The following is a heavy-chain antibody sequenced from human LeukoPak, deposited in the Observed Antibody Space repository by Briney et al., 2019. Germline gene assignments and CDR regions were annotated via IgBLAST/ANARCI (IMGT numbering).Heavy chain of an antibody. Sequence: ASVKVSCKASGYTFTGYYIHWVRQAPGQGREWMGWINPNSGGTNYAQKFQGRVTMTRGTSISTAYMELTRLRSDDTAVYYCARDTAMVTYWFDPWGQGTLVTVSS. J-gene: IGHJ5*02. CDR2: INPNSGGT. D-gene: IGHD5-18*01. V-gene: IGHV1-2*02. CDR1: GYTFTGYY. CDR3: ARDTAMVTYWFDP.